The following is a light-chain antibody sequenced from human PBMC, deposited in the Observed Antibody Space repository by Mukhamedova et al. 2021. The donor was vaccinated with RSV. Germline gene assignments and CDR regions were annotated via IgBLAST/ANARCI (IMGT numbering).Light chain of an antibody. V-gene: IGLV3-9*01. CDR3: QVWDLSTVV. J-gene: IGLJ2*01. CDR2: RDT. Sequence: GGSDIGSKNVHWYQQKPGQAPVLVIHRDTKRPSEIPERFSGSNSGNTATLTIRGAQGGDEADYYCQVWDLSTVVFGGGTKLTVL. CDR1: DIGSKN.